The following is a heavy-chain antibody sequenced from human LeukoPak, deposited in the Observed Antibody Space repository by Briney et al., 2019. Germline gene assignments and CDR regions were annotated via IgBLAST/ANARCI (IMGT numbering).Heavy chain of an antibody. J-gene: IGHJ4*02. D-gene: IGHD7-27*01. CDR1: GYTFTNNF. V-gene: IGHV1-46*01. CDR2: IHPSGDSP. CDR3: AREGLLGPFDY. Sequence: GASVKVSCKASGYTFTNNFVHWVRQAPGQGLEWMGIIHPSGDSPTYAQNFQGRVTVTRDTSTSTVYMELSSLRSDDTAVYYCAREGLLGPFDYWGQGTLVTVSS.